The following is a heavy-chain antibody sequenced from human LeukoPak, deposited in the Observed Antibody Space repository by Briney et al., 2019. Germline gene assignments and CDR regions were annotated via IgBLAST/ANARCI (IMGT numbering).Heavy chain of an antibody. J-gene: IGHJ4*02. CDR1: GYTFTGYY. CDR2: INPNSGGT. D-gene: IGHD3-22*01. Sequence: GASVKVSCKASGYTFTGYYMHWVRQAPGQGLEWMGWINPNSGGTNYAQKFQGWVTMTRDTSISTAYMELSRLRSDDTAVYYCARTSYYDSSGYYYLNWGQGTLVTVSS. V-gene: IGHV1-2*04. CDR3: ARTSYYDSSGYYYLN.